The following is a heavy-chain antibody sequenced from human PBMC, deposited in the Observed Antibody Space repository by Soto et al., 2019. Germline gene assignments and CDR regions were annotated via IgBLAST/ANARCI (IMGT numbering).Heavy chain of an antibody. CDR3: AKDPFWSGYNDIGMDV. V-gene: IGHV3-23*01. Sequence: GGYLSLSCSASAFTFSGYGMIWVRQAPGKGLEWVSAISGSGGSTYYADSVKGRFTISRDNSKNTLYLQMNGLRAEDTAVYYCAKDPFWSGYNDIGMDVWGQGTTVTVSS. CDR2: ISGSGGST. J-gene: IGHJ6*02. CDR1: AFTFSGYG. D-gene: IGHD3-3*01.